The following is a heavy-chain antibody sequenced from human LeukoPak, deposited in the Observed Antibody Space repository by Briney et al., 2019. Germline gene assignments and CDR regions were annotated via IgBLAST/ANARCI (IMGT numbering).Heavy chain of an antibody. D-gene: IGHD5-12*01. V-gene: IGHV1-2*02. CDR3: ASEVVATEAFDI. CDR1: GYTFTAYY. CDR2: INPNSGGT. Sequence: ASVTVSFKASGYTFTAYYMHWVRPAPGQGLAWMGWINPNSGGTNYAQKFQGRVTMTRDTSINTAYMELSRLRSDDTAVYYCASEVVATEAFDIWGQGTTVTVSS. J-gene: IGHJ3*02.